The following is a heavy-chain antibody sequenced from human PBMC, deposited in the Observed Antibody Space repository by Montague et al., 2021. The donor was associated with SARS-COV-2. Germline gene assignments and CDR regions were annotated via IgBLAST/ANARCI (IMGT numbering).Heavy chain of an antibody. Sequence: SETLSLTCTVSGASITTTNYYWGWIRQPPGKGLEWIGSMYYSGTTDYNPSLESRVTIPVDTSKNQFSLRLSSVSAADTAMYYCAREGRYIHYQAWFDPWGQGTLLTVSS. J-gene: IGHJ5*02. CDR1: GASITTTNYY. CDR2: MYYSGTT. CDR3: AREGRYIHYQAWFDP. V-gene: IGHV4-39*07. D-gene: IGHD1-14*01.